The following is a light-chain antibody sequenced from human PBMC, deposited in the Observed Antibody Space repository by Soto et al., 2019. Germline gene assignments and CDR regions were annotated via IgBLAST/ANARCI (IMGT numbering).Light chain of an antibody. CDR2: DAS. CDR3: QQRSNWPPPYT. V-gene: IGKV3-11*01. J-gene: IGKJ2*01. CDR1: QSVSSY. Sequence: EIVLTQSPATVSLSPGERATLSCRASQSVSSYLAWYQQRPGQAPRLLIYDASTRATGIPARFSGSGSGTDFTLTISSLEPEDFAVYYCQQRSNWPPPYTFGQETKLEIE.